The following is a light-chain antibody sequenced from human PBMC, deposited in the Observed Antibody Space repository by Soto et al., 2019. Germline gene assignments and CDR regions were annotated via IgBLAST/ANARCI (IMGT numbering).Light chain of an antibody. Sequence: EIVLTQSPATLPLSQGERATLSCRASQSVSSYLAWYQQKPGQAPRLLIYDASNRATGIPARFSGSGSGTDFTLTISSLEPEDFAVYYCQQRSNWPPTFGQGTKVDNK. J-gene: IGKJ1*01. CDR1: QSVSSY. V-gene: IGKV3-11*01. CDR3: QQRSNWPPT. CDR2: DAS.